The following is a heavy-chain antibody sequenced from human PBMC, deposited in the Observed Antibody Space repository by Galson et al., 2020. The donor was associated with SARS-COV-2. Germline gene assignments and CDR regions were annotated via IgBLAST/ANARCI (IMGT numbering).Heavy chain of an antibody. D-gene: IGHD3-3*01. V-gene: IGHV4-39*07. CDR3: AREPALYDFWSGYYTPNYYYGMDV. J-gene: IGHJ6*02. Sequence: SETLSLTCTVSGGSISSSSYYWGWIRQPPGKGLEWIGSIYYRGSTYYNPSLKSRVTISVDTSTNQFSLKLSSVTAADTAVYYCAREPALYDFWSGYYTPNYYYGMDVWGQGTTVTVSS. CDR2: IYYRGST. CDR1: GGSISSSSYY.